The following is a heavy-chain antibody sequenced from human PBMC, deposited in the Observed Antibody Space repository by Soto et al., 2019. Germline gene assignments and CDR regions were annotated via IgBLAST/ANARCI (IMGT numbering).Heavy chain of an antibody. D-gene: IGHD2-2*01. J-gene: IGHJ5*02. Sequence: GASLRLSCAASGFTFSNYNMNWVRQAPGKGLEWISDISRSSTTINYADSVKGRFTISRDNAKNSLYLQMNSLRAEDTAVYYCARDRLFGPAAPNWFDPWGQGTLVTVSS. V-gene: IGHV3-48*01. CDR1: GFTFSNYN. CDR2: ISRSSTTI. CDR3: ARDRLFGPAAPNWFDP.